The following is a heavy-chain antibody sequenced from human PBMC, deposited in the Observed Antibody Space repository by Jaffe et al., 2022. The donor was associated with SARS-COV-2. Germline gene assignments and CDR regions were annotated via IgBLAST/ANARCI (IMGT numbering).Heavy chain of an antibody. J-gene: IGHJ4*02. CDR1: GFTFSSYS. D-gene: IGHD6-19*01. Sequence: EVQLVESGGGLVKPGGSLRLSCAASGFTFSSYSMNWVRQAPGKGLEWVSSISSSSSYIYYADSVKGRFTISRDNAKNSLYLQMNSLRAEDTAVYYCARVVRSGWYGYFDYWGQGTLVTVSS. CDR3: ARVVRSGWYGYFDY. CDR2: ISSSSSYI. V-gene: IGHV3-21*01.